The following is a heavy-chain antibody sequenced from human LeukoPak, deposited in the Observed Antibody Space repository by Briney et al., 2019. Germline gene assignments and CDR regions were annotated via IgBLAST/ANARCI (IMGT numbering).Heavy chain of an antibody. V-gene: IGHV3-30*04. D-gene: IGHD6-13*01. CDR1: GFTFSSYA. J-gene: IGHJ3*02. CDR3: ARGGAAADDAFDI. CDR2: ISYDGSNK. Sequence: GGSLRLSCAASGFTFSSYAMHWVRQAPGKGLEWVAVISYDGSNKYYADSVKGRFTISRDNSKTTLYLQMNSLRAEDTAVYYCARGGAAADDAFDIWGQGTMVTVSS.